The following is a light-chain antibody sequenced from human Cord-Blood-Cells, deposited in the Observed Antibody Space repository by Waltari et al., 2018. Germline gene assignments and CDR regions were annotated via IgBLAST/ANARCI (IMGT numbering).Light chain of an antibody. CDR3: QQYNSYWT. CDR2: KAS. Sequence: DIQMTQSPSTLSASVGDRGTITCRASQSISSGLAWYQQKPGKAPKRLIYKASSLESGVPSRFSGSGSGTEFTLTISSLQPDDFATYYCQQYNSYWTFCQGTKVEIK. J-gene: IGKJ1*01. V-gene: IGKV1-5*03. CDR1: QSISSG.